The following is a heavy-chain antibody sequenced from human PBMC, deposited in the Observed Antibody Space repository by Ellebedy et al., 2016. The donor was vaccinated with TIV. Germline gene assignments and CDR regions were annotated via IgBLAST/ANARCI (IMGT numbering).Heavy chain of an antibody. J-gene: IGHJ3*02. Sequence: GESLKISCAASGFTFSTYWMTWVRQAPGKGLEWVSYISSSGSTIYYADSVKGRFTISRDNAKNSLYLQMNSLRAEDTAVYYCARLRDGYNFDAFDIWGQGTMATVSS. D-gene: IGHD5-24*01. CDR2: ISSSGSTI. V-gene: IGHV3-48*04. CDR3: ARLRDGYNFDAFDI. CDR1: GFTFSTYW.